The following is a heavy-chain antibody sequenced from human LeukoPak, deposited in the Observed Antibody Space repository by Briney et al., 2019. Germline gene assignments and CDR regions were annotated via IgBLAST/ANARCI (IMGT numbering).Heavy chain of an antibody. Sequence: SETLSLTCSVSGGSISGYYWTWIRQPPGKGLEWIGYIYDSATTNYNPSLKTRVIISADTSKNQFSLRLSSVSAADTAVYYCARAGIPVAGSRWYFDLWSRGTLVTVAS. CDR3: ARAGIPVAGSRWYFDL. D-gene: IGHD6-19*01. V-gene: IGHV4-59*01. CDR2: IYDSATT. CDR1: GGSISGYY. J-gene: IGHJ2*01.